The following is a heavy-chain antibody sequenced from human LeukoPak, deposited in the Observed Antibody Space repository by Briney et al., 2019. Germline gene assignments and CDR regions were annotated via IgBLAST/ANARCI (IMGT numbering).Heavy chain of an antibody. J-gene: IGHJ4*02. Sequence: SETLSLTCTVSGGSISSGGYYWSWIRQHPGKGLEWIGYIYYSGSTYYNPSLKSRVTISVDTSKNQFSLKLSSVTAADTAVYYCARKYYYGSGYYFDYWGQGTLVTVSS. V-gene: IGHV4-31*03. CDR2: IYYSGST. D-gene: IGHD3-10*01. CDR1: GGSISSGGYY. CDR3: ARKYYYGSGYYFDY.